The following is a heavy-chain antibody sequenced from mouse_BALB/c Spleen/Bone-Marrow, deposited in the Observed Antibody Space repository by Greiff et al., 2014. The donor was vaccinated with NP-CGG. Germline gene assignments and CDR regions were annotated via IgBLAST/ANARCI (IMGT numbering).Heavy chain of an antibody. CDR2: INPSSGYN. Sequence: QVQLQQSAAELARPGASVKMSCKASGNSFTSYTMHWVKQRPGQGLEWIGYINPSSGYNEYNQKFKDKSTLTADKSSSTAYMQLSSLTSEDSAVYYCARPYGNYVYYWGQGTTLTVSS. CDR3: ARPYGNYVYY. V-gene: IGHV1-4*02. D-gene: IGHD2-10*02. CDR1: GNSFTSYT. J-gene: IGHJ2*01.